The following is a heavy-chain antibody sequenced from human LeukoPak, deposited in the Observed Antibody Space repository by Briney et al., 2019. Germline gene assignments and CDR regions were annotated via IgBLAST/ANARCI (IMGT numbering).Heavy chain of an antibody. V-gene: IGHV4-4*02. CDR1: GGSISSSNW. D-gene: IGHD3-10*01. CDR3: ARVGYYGSGSYYMRKYYFDY. CDR2: IYHSGST. J-gene: IGHJ4*02. Sequence: PSETLSLTCAVSGGSISSSNWWSWVRQPPGKGLEWIGEIYHSGSTNYNPSLKSRVTISVDTSKNQFSLKLSSVTAADTAVYYCARVGYYGSGSYYMRKYYFDYWGQGTLVTVSS.